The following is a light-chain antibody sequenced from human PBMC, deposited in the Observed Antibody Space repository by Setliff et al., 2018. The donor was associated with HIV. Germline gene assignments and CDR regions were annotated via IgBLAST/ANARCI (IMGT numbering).Light chain of an antibody. CDR3: GSWDGSRSDVL. CDR2: END. Sequence: QSVLTQSPSVSAAPGQQVTISCSGDSSNIGNYYVSWYQQLPGTAPKLLIYENDKRPSGIPDRFSGSKSGTSAPLHITGLQTGDKADYYCGSWDGSRSDVLFGGGTKGTVL. CDR1: SSNIGNYY. J-gene: IGLJ2*01. V-gene: IGLV1-51*02.